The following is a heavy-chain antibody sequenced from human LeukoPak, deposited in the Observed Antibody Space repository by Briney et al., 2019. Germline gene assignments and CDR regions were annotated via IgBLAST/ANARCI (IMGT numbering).Heavy chain of an antibody. Sequence: GGSLRLSCAASEFTVSSNYMSWVRQAPGKVLVWVSRINGDVSSTSYADSVKGLFTISRDNGKKELYLQMNSLGAEDTAVYYCAVKGGFNDWDAPFDYWGQGTLVTVSS. CDR1: EFTVSSNY. CDR3: AVKGGFNDWDAPFDY. J-gene: IGHJ4*02. V-gene: IGHV3-74*01. D-gene: IGHD3-9*01. CDR2: INGDVSST.